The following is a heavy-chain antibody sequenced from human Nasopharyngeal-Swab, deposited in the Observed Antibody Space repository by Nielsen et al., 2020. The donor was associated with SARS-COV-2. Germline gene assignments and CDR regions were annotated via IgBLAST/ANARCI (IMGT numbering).Heavy chain of an antibody. D-gene: IGHD6-13*01. V-gene: IGHV5-10-1*01. J-gene: IGHJ4*02. CDR2: SDPSDSYT. CDR3: ARRFHSSSWYTDYDY. Sequence: VRQMPGKGLEWMGRSDPSDSYTNYSPSFQGDVTISADKSISTAYLQWSSLKASDTAMYYCARRFHSSSWYTDYDYWGQGTLVTVSS.